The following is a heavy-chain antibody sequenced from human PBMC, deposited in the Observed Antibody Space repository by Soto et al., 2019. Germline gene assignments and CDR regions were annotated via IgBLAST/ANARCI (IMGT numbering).Heavy chain of an antibody. Sequence: SETLSLTCTVSGGSISSGDYYWSWIRQPQRKGLVLIVYIYYIWTTYYNPSFKNRVTISVDSSKNQFSLKLSSVIAADTALYFFARDVPNSGYDYSLYGMDVWGQGTTVTVSS. CDR1: GGSISSGDYY. D-gene: IGHD5-12*01. J-gene: IGHJ6*02. CDR2: IYYIWTT. CDR3: ARDVPNSGYDYSLYGMDV. V-gene: IGHV4-30-4*01.